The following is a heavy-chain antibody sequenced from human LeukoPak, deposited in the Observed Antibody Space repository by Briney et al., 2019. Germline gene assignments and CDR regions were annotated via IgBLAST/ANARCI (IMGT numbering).Heavy chain of an antibody. CDR1: GYTFTTYA. Sequence: ASVKVSCTASGYTFTTYAMHWVRQAPGQRLEWMGWINAGNGNTKYSQKFLGRVTIIRDTSASTAYMELSSLGSEDTAVYYCARGGEYNYGYVDFDYWGQGTLVAVSS. V-gene: IGHV1-3*01. J-gene: IGHJ4*02. D-gene: IGHD5-18*01. CDR2: INAGNGNT. CDR3: ARGGEYNYGYVDFDY.